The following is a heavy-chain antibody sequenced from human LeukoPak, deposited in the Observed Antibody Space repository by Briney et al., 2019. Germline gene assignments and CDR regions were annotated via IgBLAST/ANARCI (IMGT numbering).Heavy chain of an antibody. Sequence: QPGGSLRLSCAASGFTVSSNYMSWVRQAPGKGLEWVSVIYSGGSTYYADSVKGRFTISRDNSKNTLYLQMNSLRAEDTAVYYCARVSCSSTSCYTDYWGQGTLVTVSS. CDR1: GFTVSSNY. CDR3: ARVSCSSTSCYTDY. J-gene: IGHJ4*02. D-gene: IGHD2-2*02. V-gene: IGHV3-66*02. CDR2: IYSGGST.